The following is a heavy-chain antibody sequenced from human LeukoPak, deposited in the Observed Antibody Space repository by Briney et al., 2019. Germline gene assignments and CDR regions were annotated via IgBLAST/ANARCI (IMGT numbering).Heavy chain of an antibody. D-gene: IGHD7-27*01. Sequence: PSETLSLTCTVSGYSISNSYFWGWIRQPPGKGLECIGTIYHSGSIYYNPSLKGRVTISVDTSKNQFSLKLNSLTAADTAVYYCARAIRTGLGIGSFDGWGQGTLVTVSS. CDR1: GYSISNSYF. CDR3: ARAIRTGLGIGSFDG. V-gene: IGHV4-38-2*02. J-gene: IGHJ4*02. CDR2: IYHSGSI.